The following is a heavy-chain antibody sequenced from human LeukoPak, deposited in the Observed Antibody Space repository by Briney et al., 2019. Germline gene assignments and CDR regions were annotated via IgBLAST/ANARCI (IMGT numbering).Heavy chain of an antibody. CDR3: ARLVARGMGY. D-gene: IGHD2-21*01. J-gene: IGHJ4*02. Sequence: SETLSLTCTVSGGSISSSSYYWVWLRQPQGKGREWIGSIYYSGSTYYNPSLKSRVTISVDTSKNQFSLKLSSVTAADTAVYYCARLVARGMGYWGQGTLVTVSS. V-gene: IGHV4-39*01. CDR1: GGSISSSSYY. CDR2: IYYSGST.